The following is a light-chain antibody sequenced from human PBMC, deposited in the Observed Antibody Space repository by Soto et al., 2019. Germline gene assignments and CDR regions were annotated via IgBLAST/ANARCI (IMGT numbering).Light chain of an antibody. Sequence: DIQMTQSPSSLSASVGDTVTITCRASQSVSNFLGWFQQKPGKPPKSLIYTASSLQSGVPARFRGSGSGTQFALTINGLQPEDAATYYCQQYRSYHRTFGQGTKVDIK. J-gene: IGKJ1*01. CDR1: QSVSNF. CDR3: QQYRSYHRT. V-gene: IGKV1-16*01. CDR2: TAS.